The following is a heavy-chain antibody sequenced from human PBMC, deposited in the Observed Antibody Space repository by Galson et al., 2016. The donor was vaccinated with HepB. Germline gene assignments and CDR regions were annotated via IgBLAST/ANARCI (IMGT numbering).Heavy chain of an antibody. V-gene: IGHV3-23*01. Sequence: SLRLSCAASGFNFNNFAMSWVRQGPGRGLEWVSAISDGGHRKYYAASVKGRFTVSRDNFKNTVWLHMNSLRAEDTALYYCAKDPDSGRNLAADYWGQGTLVTVSS. D-gene: IGHD1-26*01. CDR3: AKDPDSGRNLAADY. CDR1: GFNFNNFA. J-gene: IGHJ4*02. CDR2: ISDGGHRK.